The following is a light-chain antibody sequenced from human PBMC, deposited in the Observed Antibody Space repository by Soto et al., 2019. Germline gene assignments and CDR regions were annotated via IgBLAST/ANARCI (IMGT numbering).Light chain of an antibody. CDR3: SSYTSSSTYV. V-gene: IGLV2-18*02. J-gene: IGLJ1*01. CDR1: SSDVGSSNG. CDR2: DVS. Sequence: QPALTQPPSVSGSPGQSVAISYTGTSSDVGSSNGVSWYQQPPGTAPKLMIYDVSNRPSGVPDRFSGSKSGNTASLTISGLQAEDEADYYCSSYTSSSTYVFGTGTKVTVL.